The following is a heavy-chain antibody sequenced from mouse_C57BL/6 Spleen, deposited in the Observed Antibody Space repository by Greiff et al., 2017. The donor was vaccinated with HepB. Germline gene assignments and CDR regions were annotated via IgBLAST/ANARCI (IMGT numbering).Heavy chain of an antibody. V-gene: IGHV1-80*01. J-gene: IGHJ4*01. D-gene: IGHD2-5*01. CDR3: ARPYSNYVGDYAMDY. Sequence: QVQLKQSGAELVKPGASVKISCKASGYAFSSYWMNWVKQRPGKGLEWIGQIYPGDGDTNYNGKFKGKATLTADKSSSTAYMQLSSLTSEDSAVYFCARPYSNYVGDYAMDYWGQGTSVTVSS. CDR1: GYAFSSYW. CDR2: IYPGDGDT.